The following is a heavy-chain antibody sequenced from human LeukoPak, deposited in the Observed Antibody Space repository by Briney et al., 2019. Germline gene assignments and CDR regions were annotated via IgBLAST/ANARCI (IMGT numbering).Heavy chain of an antibody. V-gene: IGHV3-48*01. CDR2: ISSSSSTI. Sequence: GGSLRLSCAASGFTFSSYSMNWVRQAPGKGLEWVSYISSSSSTIYYADSVKGRFTISRDNAKNSLYLQMNSLRAEDTAVYYCARVGGARSYYYYYMDVWGKGTTVTVSS. J-gene: IGHJ6*03. CDR3: ARVGGARSYYYYYMDV. D-gene: IGHD3-16*01. CDR1: GFTFSSYS.